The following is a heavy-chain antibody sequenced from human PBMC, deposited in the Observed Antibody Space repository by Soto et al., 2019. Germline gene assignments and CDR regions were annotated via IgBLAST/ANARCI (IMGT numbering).Heavy chain of an antibody. CDR1: GGTFSSYA. CDR3: ARGLRPDLRLLDYYYGMDV. J-gene: IGHJ6*02. V-gene: IGHV1-69*06. Sequence: SVKVSCKASGGTFSSYAISWVRQAPGQGLEWMGGIIPIFGTANYAQKFQGRVTLTADKSTSTAYMELSSLRSEDTAVYYCARGLRPDLRLLDYYYGMDVWGQGTTVTVSS. D-gene: IGHD5-12*01. CDR2: IIPIFGTA.